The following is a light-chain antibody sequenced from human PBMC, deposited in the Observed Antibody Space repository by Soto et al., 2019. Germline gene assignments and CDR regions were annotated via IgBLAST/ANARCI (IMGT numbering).Light chain of an antibody. J-gene: IGKJ5*01. CDR3: QQCGASFQTT. Sequence: SVLTQSPGTLSLSPWARATMFCRASQSFSSTYLAWYQQKPGQAPRLLIYGASSRATGIPDRFSGSGSGTDFTLTISRLEPEDFAVYFCQQCGASFQTTFGQGTRLEI. V-gene: IGKV3-20*01. CDR1: QSFSSTY. CDR2: GAS.